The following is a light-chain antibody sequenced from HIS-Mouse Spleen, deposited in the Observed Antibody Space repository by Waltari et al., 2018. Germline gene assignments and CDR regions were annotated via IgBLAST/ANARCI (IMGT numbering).Light chain of an antibody. CDR1: QGISSY. J-gene: IGKJ1*01. CDR3: QQLNSYXXT. Sequence: DIQLTQSPSFLSASVGVRVTITCRTSQGISSYLAWYQQKPGKAPKLLIYAASTLQSGVPSRFSGSGSGTEFTLTISSLQPEDFATYYCQQLNSYXXTXGQGTKVEIK. CDR2: AAS. V-gene: IGKV1-9*01.